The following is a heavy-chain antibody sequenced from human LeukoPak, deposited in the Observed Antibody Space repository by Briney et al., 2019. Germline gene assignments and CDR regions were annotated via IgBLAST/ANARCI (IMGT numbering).Heavy chain of an antibody. V-gene: IGHV3-23*01. Sequence: ETLSLTCTVSGGSISNNYWSWVRQAPGKGLEWVSAISGSGGSTYYADSVKGRFTISRDNSKNTLYLQMNSLRAEDTAVYYCAKDLAKYSSTYYFDYWGQGTLVTVSS. J-gene: IGHJ4*02. CDR3: AKDLAKYSSTYYFDY. CDR1: GGSISNNY. CDR2: ISGSGGST. D-gene: IGHD6-19*01.